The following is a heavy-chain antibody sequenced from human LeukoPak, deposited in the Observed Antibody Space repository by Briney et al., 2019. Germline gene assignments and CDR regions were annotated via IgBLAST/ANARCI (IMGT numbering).Heavy chain of an antibody. CDR1: GGTFSSYA. Sequence: SVKVSCKASGGTFSSYAVSWVRQAPGQGLGWMGRIIPILGIANYAQKFQGRVTITADKSTSTAYMELSSLRSEDTAVYYCAREGYDILTGYFDPWGREPWSPSPQ. CDR2: IIPILGIA. CDR3: AREGYDILTGYFDP. V-gene: IGHV1-69*04. D-gene: IGHD3-9*01. J-gene: IGHJ5*02.